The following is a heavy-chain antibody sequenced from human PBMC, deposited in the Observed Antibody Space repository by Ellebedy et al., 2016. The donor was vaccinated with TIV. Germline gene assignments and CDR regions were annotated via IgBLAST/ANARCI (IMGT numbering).Heavy chain of an antibody. CDR2: VNQSGRT. D-gene: IGHD6-19*01. J-gene: IGHJ4*02. CDR1: GGSFSGYY. Sequence: SETLSLTCAVYGGSFSGYYWSWVRQPPGKGLEWIGEVNQSGRTNYHPSLKSRVTISVDTSKNQFSLRLSSVTAAETAVYYCAEGRSGWYYLDYWGQGTLVTVTS. CDR3: AEGRSGWYYLDY. V-gene: IGHV4-34*01.